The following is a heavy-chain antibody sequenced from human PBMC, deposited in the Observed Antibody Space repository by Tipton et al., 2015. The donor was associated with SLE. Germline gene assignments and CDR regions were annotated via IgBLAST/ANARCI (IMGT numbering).Heavy chain of an antibody. Sequence: QLVQSGAEANKPGESLKISCEASGYSFTKFWIGWVRQTPGRGLEWMGIIYPGDSDSRYSSSFEGQVSISADKPINTAYLQWSSLKASDTGMYFCARGRDSSSGWLAFDYWGQGTLVTVSS. V-gene: IGHV5-51*04. CDR3: ARGRDSSSGWLAFDY. CDR2: IYPGDSDS. CDR1: GYSFTKFW. J-gene: IGHJ4*02. D-gene: IGHD6-19*01.